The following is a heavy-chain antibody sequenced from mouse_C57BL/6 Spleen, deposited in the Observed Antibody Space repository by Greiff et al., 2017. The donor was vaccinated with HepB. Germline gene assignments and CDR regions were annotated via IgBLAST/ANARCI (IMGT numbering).Heavy chain of an antibody. Sequence: EVKLMESGPELVKPGDSVKISCKASGYSFTGYFMNWVMQSHGKSLEWIGRINPYNGDTFYNQKFKGKATLTVDKSSSTAHMELRSLTSEDSAVYYCAREGILRSYAMDYWGQGTSVTVSS. CDR1: GYSFTGYF. V-gene: IGHV1-20*01. CDR3: AREGILRSYAMDY. J-gene: IGHJ4*01. CDR2: INPYNGDT. D-gene: IGHD1-1*01.